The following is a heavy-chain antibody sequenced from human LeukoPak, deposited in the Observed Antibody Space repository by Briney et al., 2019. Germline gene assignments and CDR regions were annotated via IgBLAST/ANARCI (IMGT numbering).Heavy chain of an antibody. CDR3: VRDGGVSGYDLLDY. D-gene: IGHD5-12*01. V-gene: IGHV3-11*04. CDR1: GFTFSDHY. CDR2: ISSSSCTI. Sequence: GGSLRLSCAASGFTFSDHYMSSIRQAPGKGLEWVSYISSSSCTIYYADSVKARFTISRDNAKYLLFLKMNSLSAEVTAVYNCVRDGGVSGYDLLDYWGQGTLVTVSS. J-gene: IGHJ4*02.